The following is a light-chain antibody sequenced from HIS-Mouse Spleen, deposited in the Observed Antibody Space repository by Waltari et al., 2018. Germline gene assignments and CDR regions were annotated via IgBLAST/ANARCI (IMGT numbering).Light chain of an antibody. CDR2: EGS. Sequence: QSALTQPASVSGSPGQSITISRTGTSGDVGSYNLVSWYQQHPGKAPKLMIYEGSKRPSGVSNRFSGSKSGNTASLTISGLQAEDEADYYCCSYAGSSTYVFGTGTKVTVL. J-gene: IGLJ1*01. V-gene: IGLV2-23*01. CDR3: CSYAGSSTYV. CDR1: SGDVGSYNL.